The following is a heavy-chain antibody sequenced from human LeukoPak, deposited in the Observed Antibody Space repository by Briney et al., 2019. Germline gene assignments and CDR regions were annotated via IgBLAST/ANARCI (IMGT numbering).Heavy chain of an antibody. CDR2: IDYSGST. Sequence: SETLSLTCTVSGGSISSYYWNWIRQPPGKGLEWIGYIDYSGSTNYNPSLKSRVTISVDTSKNQFSLKLSSVTAADTAVYYCARWRRYSSRHDAFDIWGQGTMVTVSS. CDR3: ARWRRYSSRHDAFDI. D-gene: IGHD6-13*01. J-gene: IGHJ3*02. CDR1: GGSISSYY. V-gene: IGHV4-59*01.